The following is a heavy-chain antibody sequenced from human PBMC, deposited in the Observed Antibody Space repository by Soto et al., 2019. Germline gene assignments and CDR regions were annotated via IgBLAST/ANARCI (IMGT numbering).Heavy chain of an antibody. CDR2: IRQDESEK. V-gene: IGHV3-7*01. Sequence: GGSLRLSCEVSGATFSSNWMSWVRQAPGKGLEWVANIRQDESEKYYVDSVKGRFTISRDNSKNSVYLQMNSLRAEDTAVYYCATISSPDDYWGQGXLVTVYS. J-gene: IGHJ4*02. D-gene: IGHD2-2*01. CDR3: ATISSPDDY. CDR1: GATFSSNW.